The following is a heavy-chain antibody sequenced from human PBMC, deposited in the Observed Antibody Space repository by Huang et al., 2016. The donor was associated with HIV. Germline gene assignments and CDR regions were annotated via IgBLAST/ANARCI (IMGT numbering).Heavy chain of an antibody. CDR2: INHSCNT. D-gene: IGHD3-22*01. J-gene: IGHJ4*02. CDR1: GGSFSGYY. Sequence: QVQLEQWGAGLLKASETLSLTCAVYGGSFSGYYWNWLRQAPGKGLGWVGEINHSCNTNYNPSLKSRVNMSVDTSKSQFSLYLTSLSAADTGTYFCARRYNSRRDYWGRGTLVTVHS. V-gene: IGHV4-34*02. CDR3: ARRYNSRRDY.